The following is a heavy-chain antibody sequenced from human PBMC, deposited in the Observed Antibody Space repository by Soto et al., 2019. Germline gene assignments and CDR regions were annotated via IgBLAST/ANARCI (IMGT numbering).Heavy chain of an antibody. Sequence: GGSLRLSCAASGFTFSSYSMNWVRQAPGKGLEWVSYISSSSSTIYYADSVKGRFTISRDNAKNSLYLQMNSLRAEDTAVYYCARERNDFWSGYGYYYYMDVWGKGTTVTVSS. V-gene: IGHV3-48*01. CDR1: GFTFSSYS. J-gene: IGHJ6*03. D-gene: IGHD3-3*01. CDR2: ISSSSSTI. CDR3: ARERNDFWSGYGYYYYMDV.